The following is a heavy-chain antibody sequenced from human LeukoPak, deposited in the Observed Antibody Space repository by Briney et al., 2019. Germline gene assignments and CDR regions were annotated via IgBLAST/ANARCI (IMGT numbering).Heavy chain of an antibody. D-gene: IGHD6-25*01. CDR2: VHLDGRT. CDR1: GGSISSSSYY. CDR3: AREGGFYRPLDY. Sequence: SETLSLTCTVSGGSISSSSYYCGWIRQPPGKVLEWIGEVHLDGRTNFNPSLKSRLTMSVDLSENHVSLKLTSVTAADTAVYYCAREGGFYRPLDYSGQGTLVTVSS. J-gene: IGHJ4*02. V-gene: IGHV4-39*07.